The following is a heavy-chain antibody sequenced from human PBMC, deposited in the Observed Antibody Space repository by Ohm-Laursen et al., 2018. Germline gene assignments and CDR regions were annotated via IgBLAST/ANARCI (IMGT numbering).Heavy chain of an antibody. CDR1: GFTFSDYY. V-gene: IGHV3-23*01. CDR2: LSGSGTST. CDR3: AKQVVVDYFDY. D-gene: IGHD2-2*01. Sequence: SLRLSCAASGFTFSDYYMSWVRQAPGKGLEWVSSLSGSGTSTYYAASVKGRFTISRDNSNNTLFLQMSSLRAEDTAVYYCAKQVVVDYFDYWGQGTLVTVSS. J-gene: IGHJ4*02.